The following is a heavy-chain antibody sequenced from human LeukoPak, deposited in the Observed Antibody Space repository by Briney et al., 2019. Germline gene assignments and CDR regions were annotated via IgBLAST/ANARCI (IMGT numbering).Heavy chain of an antibody. Sequence: GGSLRLSCTVSGFTVSSNSMSWVRQAPGKGLEWVSFIYSDNTHYSDSVKGRFTISRDNSKNTLYLQMNSLRAEDTAVYYCARGTGYSSSWYPSQYYYYYYMDVWGKGTTVTVSS. CDR1: GFTVSSNS. J-gene: IGHJ6*03. D-gene: IGHD6-13*01. V-gene: IGHV3-53*01. CDR2: IYSDNT. CDR3: ARGTGYSSSWYPSQYYYYYYMDV.